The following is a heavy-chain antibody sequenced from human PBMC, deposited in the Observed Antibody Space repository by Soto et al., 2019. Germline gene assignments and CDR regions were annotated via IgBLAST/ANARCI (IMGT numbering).Heavy chain of an antibody. D-gene: IGHD3-10*01. J-gene: IGHJ4*02. CDR1: GFTFSSSW. V-gene: IGHV3-7*01. CDR3: SRDPGFGAIDY. CDR2: INPDGSVA. Sequence: GSLRLSCAASGFTFSSSWMAWVRQAPGKGLEWVALINPDGSVASYVGSVRGRFIISRDNAQNSLYLQMNSVSAEDTAVYYCSRDPGFGAIDYWGQGTLVTVSS.